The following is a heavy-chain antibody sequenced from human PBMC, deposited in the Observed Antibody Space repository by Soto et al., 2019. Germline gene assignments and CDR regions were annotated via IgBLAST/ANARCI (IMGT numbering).Heavy chain of an antibody. CDR2: IYRSGNT. V-gene: IGHV4-59*01. CDR1: GGSIRNVY. D-gene: IGHD2-15*01. CDR3: ARAHAPTLPFDY. Sequence: WETLSLTCTVSGGSIRNVYWSWIRQPPGKGLEWIGFIYRSGNTKYNPSLKSRVTISIDTSNNQFSLSLKSVTAADTAIYFCARAHAPTLPFDYWGQGTLVTVSS. J-gene: IGHJ4*02.